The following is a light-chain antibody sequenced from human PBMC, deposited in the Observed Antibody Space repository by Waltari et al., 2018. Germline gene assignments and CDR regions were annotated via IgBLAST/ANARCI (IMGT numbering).Light chain of an antibody. CDR1: QRVSSN. CDR2: GAS. J-gene: IGKJ4*01. CDR3: QQYNNWPPLT. V-gene: IGKV3-15*01. Sequence: EIVMTQSPATLSVSPAERATLSCRASQRVSSNLAWYQQKPGQAPRLLIYGASTRATGIPARFSGTGSGTEFTLTISSMQSEDFGVYYCQQYNNWPPLTFGGGTKVEIK.